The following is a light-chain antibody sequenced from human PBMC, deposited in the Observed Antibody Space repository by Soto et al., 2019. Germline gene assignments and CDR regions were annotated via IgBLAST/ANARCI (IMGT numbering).Light chain of an antibody. Sequence: DIPMTQSPSTLSASVGDRVTITCRSSQNIRSWLAWYQQKPGKAPRLLIYKASSLEIGVPSRFSASGSGTDVTLTLSILEPDDSATYYCQPYDSSSTFGEGNPVQIK. CDR3: QPYDSSST. CDR1: QNIRSW. CDR2: KAS. V-gene: IGKV1-5*03. J-gene: IGKJ4*02.